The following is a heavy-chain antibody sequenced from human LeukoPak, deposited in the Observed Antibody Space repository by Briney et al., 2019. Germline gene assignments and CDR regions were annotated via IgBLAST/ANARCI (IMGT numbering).Heavy chain of an antibody. CDR2: INPHSGKT. V-gene: IGHV1-8*02. CDR1: GYTFANFG. J-gene: IGHJ5*02. D-gene: IGHD4-17*01. Sequence: ASVKVSCKASGYTFANFGISWVRQATGQGLEWMGWINPHSGKTGYAQKFQGRVTMTTDTSANTAYMDLSSLRSEDTAVYYCARLSSHYGDYKVDPWGQGTLVTVSS. CDR3: ARLSSHYGDYKVDP.